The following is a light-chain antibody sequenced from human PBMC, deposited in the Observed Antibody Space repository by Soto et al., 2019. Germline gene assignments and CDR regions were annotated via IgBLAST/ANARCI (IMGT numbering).Light chain of an antibody. V-gene: IGKV1-5*03. CDR2: KAS. CDR3: KQYNSYSPWT. Sequence: DIQMTQSPSTLSASVGDRVTITCRASQSISSCLAWYQQKPGKAPKLLIYKASSLESGVPSRFSGSGSGTASIITISSRQPDNFAPYYCKQYNSYSPWTFGQGTKVEIK. J-gene: IGKJ1*01. CDR1: QSISSC.